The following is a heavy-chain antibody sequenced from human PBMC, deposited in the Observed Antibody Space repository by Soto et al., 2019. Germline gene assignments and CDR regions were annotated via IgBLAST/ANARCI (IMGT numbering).Heavy chain of an antibody. V-gene: IGHV1-8*01. D-gene: IGHD6-6*01. CDR3: ARSGYSSTWEFEF. CDR1: GYTFTTYD. Sequence: QVQLFQSGAEVRTPVASVRVSCKASGYTFTTYDINWVRQATGQGLEWVGWVSPNSASTGFAQKSQGSLPMIPNTPLTTAYMDLPSLRPHHSALYLCARSGYSSTWEFEFWGPEPLVTVS. CDR2: VSPNSAST. J-gene: IGHJ4*02.